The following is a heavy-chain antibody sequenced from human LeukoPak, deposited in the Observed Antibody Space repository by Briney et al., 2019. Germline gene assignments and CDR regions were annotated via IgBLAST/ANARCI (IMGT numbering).Heavy chain of an antibody. Sequence: PSETLSLTCTVSGGSISSYYWSWIRQPPGKGLEWIGYIYYSGSTNYNPSLKSRVTISVDTSKNQFSLKLSSMTAADTAVYYCARQWGRLGFDYWGQGTLVTVSS. D-gene: IGHD6-19*01. CDR1: GGSISSYY. V-gene: IGHV4-59*08. CDR2: IYYSGST. CDR3: ARQWGRLGFDY. J-gene: IGHJ4*02.